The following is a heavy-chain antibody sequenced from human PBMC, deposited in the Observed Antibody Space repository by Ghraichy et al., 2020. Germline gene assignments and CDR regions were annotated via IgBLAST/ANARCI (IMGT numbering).Heavy chain of an antibody. J-gene: IGHJ4*02. CDR3: ARDASVTGTACRLDS. D-gene: IGHD1-14*01. V-gene: IGHV3-23*01. Sequence: GGSLRLSCAASGFTFNRFAMTWVRQAPWQGLEWVSTMSGTGTKTSYGDSVKGRFTISRDISMNTLYLQMNSLRVEDTAVYYCARDASVTGTACRLDSWGQGTLVTVSS. CDR1: GFTFNRFA. CDR2: MSGTGTKT.